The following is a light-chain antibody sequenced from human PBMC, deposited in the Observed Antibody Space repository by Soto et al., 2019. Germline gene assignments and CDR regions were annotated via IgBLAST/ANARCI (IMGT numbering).Light chain of an antibody. CDR3: CSYAGSLVV. Sequence: QSALTQPAAVSGSPGQSITISCTGTSSDVGSYNLVSWYQQHPGEAPKLMIYEVSKRPSGVSNRFSGSKSGNTASLTISGLQAEDEADYYCCSYAGSLVVFGGGTKLTVL. V-gene: IGLV2-23*02. CDR2: EVS. CDR1: SSDVGSYNL. J-gene: IGLJ2*01.